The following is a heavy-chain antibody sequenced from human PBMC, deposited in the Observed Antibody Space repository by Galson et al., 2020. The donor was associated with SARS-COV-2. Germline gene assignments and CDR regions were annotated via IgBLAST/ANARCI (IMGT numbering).Heavy chain of an antibody. V-gene: IGHV1-69*13. CDR2: IIPFFGTR. CDR1: GGTFSSYV. Sequence: SVKVSCKASGGTFSSYVFNWVRQAPGQRLEWMGGIIPFFGTRNSAQKFQGRVTISADESTGTAYMELSSLRSEDTAVYHCATSRHSGSPYSYYAMDVWGQGTTVTVSS. J-gene: IGHJ6*02. CDR3: ATSRHSGSPYSYYAMDV. D-gene: IGHD1-26*01.